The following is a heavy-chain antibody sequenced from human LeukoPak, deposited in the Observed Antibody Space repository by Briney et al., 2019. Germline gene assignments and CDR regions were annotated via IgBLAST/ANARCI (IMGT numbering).Heavy chain of an antibody. CDR2: IYSGGST. Sequence: PGGSLRLSCAASGFTVSSNYMSWVRQAPGKGLEWVSVIYSGGSTYYADSVKGRFTISRDNAKNPLYLQMNSLRAEDTAVYYCARDKNGGAFDIWGQGTMVTVSS. V-gene: IGHV3-53*01. CDR1: GFTVSSNY. J-gene: IGHJ3*02. CDR3: ARDKNGGAFDI. D-gene: IGHD3-10*01.